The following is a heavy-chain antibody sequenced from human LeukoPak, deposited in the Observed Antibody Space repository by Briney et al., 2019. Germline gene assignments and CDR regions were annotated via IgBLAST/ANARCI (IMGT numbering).Heavy chain of an antibody. CDR3: AREGFRVDPDY. J-gene: IGHJ4*02. CDR1: GYSISSGYY. CDR2: IYHSGST. V-gene: IGHV4-38-2*02. Sequence: SETLSLTCAVSGYSISSGYYWGWIRQPPGKGLEWIGSIYHSGSTYYNPSLKSRVTISVDTSKNQFSLKLSSVTAADTAVYHCAREGFRVDPDYWGQGTLVTVSS.